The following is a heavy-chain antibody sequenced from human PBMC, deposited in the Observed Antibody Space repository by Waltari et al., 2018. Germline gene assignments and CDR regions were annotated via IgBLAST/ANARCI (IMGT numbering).Heavy chain of an antibody. CDR3: AKPDVNYGHFVY. J-gene: IGHJ4*02. CDR1: RGSYSGYT. V-gene: IGHV4-34*02. CDR2: VSHTGS. Sequence: QVQLQQWGAGLLKPSETLSLTCAVDRGSYSGYTWSWKRQSPGRGLEVIGEVSHTGSNYNPYLKSRVTISVDTSNHHFSLKLSSVTAADTAIYYCAKPDVNYGHFVYWGQGTLVTVSS. D-gene: IGHD4-17*01.